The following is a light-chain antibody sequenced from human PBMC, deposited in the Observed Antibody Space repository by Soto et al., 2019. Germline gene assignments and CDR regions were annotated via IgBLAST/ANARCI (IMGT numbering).Light chain of an antibody. J-gene: IGKJ1*01. V-gene: IGKV1-8*01. Sequence: AIRMTQSPSSVSASTGDRVTITCRASQGISSYLAWYQQKPGKAPKLLIYAASTLQSGVPSRFSGSGSGTDFTLTISCLQSEDFATYYCQQYYSYPRTFGDGTKVDIK. CDR1: QGISSY. CDR3: QQYYSYPRT. CDR2: AAS.